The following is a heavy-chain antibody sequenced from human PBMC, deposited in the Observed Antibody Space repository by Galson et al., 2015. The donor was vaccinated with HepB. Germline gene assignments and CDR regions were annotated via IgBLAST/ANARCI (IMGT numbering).Heavy chain of an antibody. CDR1: GFTFSSSS. D-gene: IGHD3-10*01. CDR3: ARRIGEYYYGSGSYPEYFDY. J-gene: IGHJ4*02. Sequence: SLRLSCADSGFTFSSSSMSWVRQAPGKGLECVSAIFPRGGVDHTYYADSVKGRFTISRDNSKSTLYLQMDSLRVEDTAVYYCARRIGEYYYGSGSYPEYFDYWGQGTLVTVSS. V-gene: IGHV3-53*01. CDR2: IFPRGGVDHT.